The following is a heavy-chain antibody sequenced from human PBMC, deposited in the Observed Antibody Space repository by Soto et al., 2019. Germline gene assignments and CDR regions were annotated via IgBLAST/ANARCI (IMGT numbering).Heavy chain of an antibody. V-gene: IGHV3-30*18. CDR2: ISDDGSSK. J-gene: IGHJ6*03. Sequence: PGGSLRLSCAASGFTFSSYAMSWVRQAPGKGLEWVAVISDDGSSKYYADSVKGRFTISRDNSKNTLYLQMNSLRAEDTAVYYCANEDCSGGSCYDYYYYYMDVWGKGTTVTVSS. D-gene: IGHD2-15*01. CDR3: ANEDCSGGSCYDYYYYYMDV. CDR1: GFTFSSYA.